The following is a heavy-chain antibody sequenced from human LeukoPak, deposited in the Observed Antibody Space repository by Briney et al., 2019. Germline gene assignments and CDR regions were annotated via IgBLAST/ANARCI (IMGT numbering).Heavy chain of an antibody. V-gene: IGHV3-30*03. CDR1: GFTFSSYG. J-gene: IGHJ4*02. D-gene: IGHD5-24*01. CDR2: ISYDGSNK. CDR3: ARTRTEDRDGYNPRARLDY. Sequence: GGSLRLSCAASGFTFSSYGMHWVRQAPGKGLEWVAVISYDGSNKYYADSVKGRFTISRDNSKNTLYLQMNSLRAEDTAVYYCARTRTEDRDGYNPRARLDYWGQGTLVTVSS.